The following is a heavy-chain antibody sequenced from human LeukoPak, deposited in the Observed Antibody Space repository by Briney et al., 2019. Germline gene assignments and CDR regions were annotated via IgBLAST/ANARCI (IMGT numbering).Heavy chain of an antibody. CDR1: GFSFSNAW. Sequence: GGSLRLSCVASGFSFSNAWMSWVRQAPGKGLEWVGFIRSKAYGGTTEYAASVKGRFTISRDDSKSIAYLQMNSLKTEDTAVYYCTRRVIGDYWGQGTLVTVSS. J-gene: IGHJ4*02. D-gene: IGHD3-16*02. CDR2: IRSKAYGGTT. CDR3: TRRVIGDY. V-gene: IGHV3-49*04.